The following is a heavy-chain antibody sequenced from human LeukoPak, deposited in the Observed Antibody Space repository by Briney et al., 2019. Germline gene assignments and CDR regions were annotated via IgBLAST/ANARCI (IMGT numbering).Heavy chain of an antibody. Sequence: GRSLRLSCAASTFTFSTYAMQWVRQAPGKGLEGAAVISHDGSSRFYADSVKGRFTISRDNSGDTLYLQMNSLRAEDTAMYYCARDWADSGSYLLGYYYGMDVWGQGTTVTVSS. CDR1: TFTFSTYA. CDR3: ARDWADSGSYLLGYYYGMDV. CDR2: ISHDGSSR. V-gene: IGHV3-30-3*01. J-gene: IGHJ6*02. D-gene: IGHD1-26*01.